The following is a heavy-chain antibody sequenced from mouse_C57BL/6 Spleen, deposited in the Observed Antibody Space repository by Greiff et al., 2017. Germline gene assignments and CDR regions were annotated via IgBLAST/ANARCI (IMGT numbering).Heavy chain of an antibody. D-gene: IGHD1-1*01. V-gene: IGHV1-69*01. CDR3: ARNPPFITTVVAMDWYFDV. CDR2: IDPSDSYT. Sequence: QVQLQQPGAELVKPGASVKLSCKASGYTFTSYWMHWVKQRPGQGLEWIGEIDPSDSYTKYNQKFKGKSTLTVDKSSITAYMQLSSLTSEDSAVYYCARNPPFITTVVAMDWYFDVWGTGTTVTVSS. CDR1: GYTFTSYW. J-gene: IGHJ1*03.